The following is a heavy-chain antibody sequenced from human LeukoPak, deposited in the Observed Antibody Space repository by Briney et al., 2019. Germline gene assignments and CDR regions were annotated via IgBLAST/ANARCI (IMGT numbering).Heavy chain of an antibody. V-gene: IGHV3-23*01. CDR3: ARILSESGDDAFDI. Sequence: GGSLRLSCAASGFTFSSYAMSWVRQAPGKGLEWVSAISGSDGRTYYADSVKGRFTISRDNSKNTLYLQMNSLRAEDTAVYYCARILSESGDDAFDIWGQGTMVTVSS. CDR1: GFTFSSYA. J-gene: IGHJ3*02. D-gene: IGHD2/OR15-2a*01. CDR2: ISGSDGRT.